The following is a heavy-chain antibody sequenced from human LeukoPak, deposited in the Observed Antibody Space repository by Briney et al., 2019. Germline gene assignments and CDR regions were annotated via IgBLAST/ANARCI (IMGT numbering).Heavy chain of an antibody. CDR3: AKDHDYGDYGGLG. Sequence: GGSLRLSCAASGFTFSSYAMSWVRQAPGKGLEWVSAISGSGGSTYYADSVKGRFTISRDNSKNTMYLQMNSLRAEDTAVYYCAKDHDYGDYGGLGWGQGTLVTVSS. J-gene: IGHJ4*02. CDR2: ISGSGGST. CDR1: GFTFSSYA. D-gene: IGHD4-17*01. V-gene: IGHV3-23*01.